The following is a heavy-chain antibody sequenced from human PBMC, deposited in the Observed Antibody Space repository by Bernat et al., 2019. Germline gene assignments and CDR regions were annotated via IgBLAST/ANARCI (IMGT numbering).Heavy chain of an antibody. CDR3: AKDLARYSSSSYAFDI. Sequence: EVQLLESGGGLVQPGGSLRLSCAASGFTFSSYAMSWVRQAPGQGLGWVSAISGSGGSTYYADSVKGRFTISRDNSKNTLYLQMNSLRAEDTAVYYCAKDLARYSSSSYAFDIWGQGTMVTVSS. CDR1: GFTFSSYA. CDR2: ISGSGGST. J-gene: IGHJ3*02. V-gene: IGHV3-23*01. D-gene: IGHD6-6*01.